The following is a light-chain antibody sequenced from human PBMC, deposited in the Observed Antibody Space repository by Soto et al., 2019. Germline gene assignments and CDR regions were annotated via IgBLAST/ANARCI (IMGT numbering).Light chain of an antibody. Sequence: QSVLTQPPSASGTPGQRVTISCSGSSSNIGSNTVNWYQQLPGTAPKLLIYGQNQRPSGVPDRFSGSKFGTSASLASSGLQSEDEADYYCAVWDDSLDGRVFGGETKLTVL. CDR1: SSNIGSNT. J-gene: IGLJ3*02. V-gene: IGLV1-44*01. CDR2: GQN. CDR3: AVWDDSLDGRV.